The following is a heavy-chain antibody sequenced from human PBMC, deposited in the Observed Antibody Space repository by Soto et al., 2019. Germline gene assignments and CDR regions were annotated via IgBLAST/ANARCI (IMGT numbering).Heavy chain of an antibody. CDR1: GGSFSGYY. D-gene: IGHD2-8*01. CDR2: INHSGST. V-gene: IGHV4-34*01. J-gene: IGHJ4*02. Sequence: SETLSLTCAVYGGSFSGYYWSWIRQPPGKGLEWIGEINHSGSTNYNPSLKSRVTISVDTSKNQFSLKLSSVTAADTAVYYCASLSVDCTNGVCHDYWGQGTLVTVSS. CDR3: ASLSVDCTNGVCHDY.